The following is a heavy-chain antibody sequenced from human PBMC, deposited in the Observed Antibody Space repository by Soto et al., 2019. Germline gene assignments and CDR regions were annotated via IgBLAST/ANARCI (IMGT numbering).Heavy chain of an antibody. V-gene: IGHV3-21*01. CDR3: ARGPPYSSGWRGARDAFDI. CDR2: ISSSSSYI. J-gene: IGHJ3*02. Sequence: GGSLRLSCAASGFTFSSYSMNWVRQAPGKGLEWVSSISSSSSYIYYADSVKGRFTISRDNAKNSLYLQMNSLRAEDTAVYYCARGPPYSSGWRGARDAFDIWGQGTMVTVSS. D-gene: IGHD6-19*01. CDR1: GFTFSSYS.